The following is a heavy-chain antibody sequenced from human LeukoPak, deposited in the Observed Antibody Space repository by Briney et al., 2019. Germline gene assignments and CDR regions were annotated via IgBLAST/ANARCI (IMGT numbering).Heavy chain of an antibody. J-gene: IGHJ4*02. Sequence: SETLCLTCAVYGGSFSGYYWSWIRQPPGKGLEWIGEINHSGSTNYNPSLKSRVTISVDTSKNQFSLKLSSVTAADTAVYYCAIAFPTMVRGVIIPFRYWGQGTLVTVSS. CDR1: GGSFSGYY. V-gene: IGHV4-34*01. CDR3: AIAFPTMVRGVIIPFRY. D-gene: IGHD3-10*01. CDR2: INHSGST.